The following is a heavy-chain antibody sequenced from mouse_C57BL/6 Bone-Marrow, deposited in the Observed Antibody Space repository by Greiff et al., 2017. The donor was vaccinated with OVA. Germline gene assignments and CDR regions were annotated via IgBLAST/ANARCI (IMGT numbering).Heavy chain of an antibody. CDR2: IDPENGDT. Sequence: VQLQQSGAELVRPGASVKLSCTASGFNIKDDYMHWVKQRPEQGLEWIGWIDPENGDTEYASKFQGKATITADTSSNTAYLQLSSLTSEDTAVYYCTPIYYYAWFAYWGQGTLVTVSA. V-gene: IGHV14-4*01. J-gene: IGHJ3*01. CDR3: TPIYYYAWFAY. CDR1: GFNIKDDY. D-gene: IGHD1-1*01.